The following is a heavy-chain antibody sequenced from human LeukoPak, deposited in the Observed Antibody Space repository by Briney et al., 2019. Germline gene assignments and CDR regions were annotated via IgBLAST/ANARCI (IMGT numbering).Heavy chain of an antibody. CDR1: GGSISSYY. CDR2: IYYSGST. CDR3: VGVQLERRGAFDI. Sequence: SETLSLTCTVSGGSISSYYWSWIRQPPGKGLEWIGYIYYSGSTNYNPSLKSRVTISVDTSKNQFSLKLSSVTAADTAVYYCVGVQLERRGAFDIWDQGTMVTVSS. V-gene: IGHV4-59*12. J-gene: IGHJ3*02. D-gene: IGHD1-1*01.